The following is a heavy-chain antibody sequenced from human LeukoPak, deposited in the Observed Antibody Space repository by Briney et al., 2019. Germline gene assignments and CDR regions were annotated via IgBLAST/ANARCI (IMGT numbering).Heavy chain of an antibody. D-gene: IGHD2-15*01. CDR1: GFTFSSYA. V-gene: IGHV3-23*01. CDR3: AKYGRVVVAASDY. J-gene: IGHJ4*02. CDR2: ISGSGGST. Sequence: GGSLRLSCAAFGFTFSSYAMSWVRQAPGKGLEWVSAISGSGGSTYYADSVKGRFTISRDNSKNTLYLQMNSLRAEDTAVYYCAKYGRVVVAASDYWGQGTLVTVSS.